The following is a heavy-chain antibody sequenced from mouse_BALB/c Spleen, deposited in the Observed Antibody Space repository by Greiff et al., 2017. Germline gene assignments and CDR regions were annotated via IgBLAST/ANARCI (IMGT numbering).Heavy chain of an antibody. CDR2: INPSNGGT. D-gene: IGHD1-1*01. V-gene: IGHV1S81*02. CDR1: GYTFTSYY. CDR3: TRFYGSKRYFDV. Sequence: QVQLQQPGAELVKPGASVKLSCKASGYTFTSYYMYWVKQRPGQGLEWIGGINPSNGGTNFNEKFKSKATLTVDKSSSTAYMQLSSLTSEDSAVYYCTRFYGSKRYFDVWGAGATVTVSS. J-gene: IGHJ1*01.